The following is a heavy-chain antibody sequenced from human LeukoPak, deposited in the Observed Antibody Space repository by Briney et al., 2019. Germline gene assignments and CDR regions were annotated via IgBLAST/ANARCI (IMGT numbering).Heavy chain of an antibody. J-gene: IGHJ4*02. V-gene: IGHV3-23*01. D-gene: IGHD6-19*01. CDR1: GFTFSSYS. CDR2: ISGSGGST. CDR3: AKDPEYSSGWYDY. Sequence: GGSLRLSCVASGFTFSSYSMNWVRQAPGKGPEWVSAISGSGGSTYYADSVKGRFTISRDNSKNTLYLQMNSLRAEDTAVYYCAKDPEYSSGWYDYWGQGTLVTVSS.